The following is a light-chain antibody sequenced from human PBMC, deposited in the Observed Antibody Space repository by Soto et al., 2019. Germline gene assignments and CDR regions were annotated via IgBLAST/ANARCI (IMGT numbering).Light chain of an antibody. V-gene: IGKV3D-20*01. CDR2: DAS. CDR3: QQHGSSPYT. CDR1: QSVSSRY. Sequence: EIVLTQSPATLSLSPGERATLSCGASQSVSSRYLAWYQQKPGLAPRLLIYDASSRATGTPHRFSGSGSGTDFPLSIRRVETVEFAVYYCQQHGSSPYTCGQGTKLEI. J-gene: IGKJ2*01.